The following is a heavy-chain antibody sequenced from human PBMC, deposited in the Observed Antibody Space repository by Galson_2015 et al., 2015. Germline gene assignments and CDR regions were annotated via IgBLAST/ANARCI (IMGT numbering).Heavy chain of an antibody. Sequence: SVRLSCAASGFTFSTYAMHWVRQAPGKGLERVASIWYDGRNEKYADCVKGRFTISRDNSKNTLYLQMNSLRAEDTAVYYCAREGHYSFWSGYPVDSWGQGTLVTVSS. CDR2: IWYDGRNE. CDR1: GFTFSTYA. V-gene: IGHV3-33*01. D-gene: IGHD3-3*01. J-gene: IGHJ4*02. CDR3: AREGHYSFWSGYPVDS.